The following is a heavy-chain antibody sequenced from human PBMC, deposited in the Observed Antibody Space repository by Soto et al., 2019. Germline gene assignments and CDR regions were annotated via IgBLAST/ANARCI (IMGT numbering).Heavy chain of an antibody. CDR2: IYYSGST. CDR1: GGSISSGGYY. D-gene: IGHD2-2*01. CDR3: ARVRSTTDVGPRFDP. Sequence: PSETLSLTCTVSGGSISSGGYYWSWIRQHPGKGLEWIGYIYYSGSTYYNPSLKSRVTISVDTSKNQFSLKLSSVTAADTAVYYCARVRSTTDVGPRFDPWGQGTLVTVSS. V-gene: IGHV4-31*03. J-gene: IGHJ5*02.